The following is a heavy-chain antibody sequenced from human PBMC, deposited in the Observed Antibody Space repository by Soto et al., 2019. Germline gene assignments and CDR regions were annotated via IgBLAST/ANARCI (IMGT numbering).Heavy chain of an antibody. CDR3: ASDQYCSSPSCPVGMDV. V-gene: IGHV4-59*01. CDR1: GGSISSYY. J-gene: IGHJ6*02. CDR2: IYYSGST. Sequence: KPSETLSLTCTVSGGSISSYYWSWIRQPPVKGLEWIGYIYYSGSTNYNPSLKRRVTISVDTSKNQFSLKLSTVTAADTAVYYCASDQYCSSPSCPVGMDVWGQGTTVTVSS. D-gene: IGHD2-2*01.